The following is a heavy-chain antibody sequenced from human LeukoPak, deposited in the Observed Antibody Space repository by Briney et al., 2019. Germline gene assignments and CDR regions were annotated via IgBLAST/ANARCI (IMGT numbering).Heavy chain of an antibody. V-gene: IGHV4-30-4*01. CDR2: IYYSGST. CDR1: GGSISSGDYY. J-gene: IGHJ4*02. Sequence: PSQTLSLTCTVSGGSISSGDYYRSWIRQPPGKGLEWIGYIYYSGSTYYNPSLKSRVTISVDTSKNQFSLKLSSVTAADTAVYYCARGGLTRSGPNFDYWGQGTLVTVSS. CDR3: ARGGLTRSGPNFDY. D-gene: IGHD3-10*01.